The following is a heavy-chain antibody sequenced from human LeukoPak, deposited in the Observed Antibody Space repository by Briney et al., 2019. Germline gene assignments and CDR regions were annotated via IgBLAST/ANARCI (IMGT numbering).Heavy chain of an antibody. CDR2: INQDGSGK. V-gene: IGHV3-7*01. D-gene: IGHD1-1*01. CDR3: AEGTTG. J-gene: IGHJ1*01. CDR1: GFTFSRHW. Sequence: GVLRLSCATSGFTFSRHWMSWVRQAPGKGLEWVANINQDGSGKYYVDSVKGRFTISRDNAKNSLYLQMNSLRSEDTAIYYCAEGTTGWGQGTLVTVSS.